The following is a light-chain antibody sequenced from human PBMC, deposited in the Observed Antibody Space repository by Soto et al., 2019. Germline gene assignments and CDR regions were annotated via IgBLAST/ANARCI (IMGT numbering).Light chain of an antibody. CDR1: QSVSSSY. Sequence: SWTSSQSVSSSYLAWYQQKPGQAPRLLIYGASSRATGIPDRFSVSGSGTDFTLACSRLEPDDFAVYYCQESGSSPITFGEGTKVEI. CDR3: QESGSSPIT. J-gene: IGKJ4*01. V-gene: IGKV3-20*01. CDR2: GAS.